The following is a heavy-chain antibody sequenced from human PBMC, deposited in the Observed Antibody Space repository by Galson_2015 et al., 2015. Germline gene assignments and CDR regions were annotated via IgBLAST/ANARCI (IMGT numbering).Heavy chain of an antibody. Sequence: SLRLSCAASGFTFSSYSMNWVRQAPGKGLEWVSSISSSSSYIYYADSVKGRFTISRDNAKNSLYLQMNSLRAEDTAVYYCAGFLEWLLVPGDQGWFDPWGQGTLVTVSS. J-gene: IGHJ5*02. CDR2: ISSSSSYI. CDR3: AGFLEWLLVPGDQGWFDP. V-gene: IGHV3-21*01. D-gene: IGHD3-3*01. CDR1: GFTFSSYS.